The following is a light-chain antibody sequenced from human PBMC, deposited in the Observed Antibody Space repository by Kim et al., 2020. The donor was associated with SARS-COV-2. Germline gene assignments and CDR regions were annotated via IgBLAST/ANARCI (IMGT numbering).Light chain of an antibody. J-gene: IGLJ3*02. CDR2: STD. CDR3: LLYYGGAQLV. V-gene: IGLV7-43*01. Sequence: QTVVTQEPSLTVSPGGTVTLTCASNTGAVTSNNYPNWFQQKPGQAPRPLIYSTDNKHSWTPARFSGSLLEDKAALTLSGAQPEDEAEYHCLLYYGGAQLVFGGGTKLTVL. CDR1: TGAVTSNNY.